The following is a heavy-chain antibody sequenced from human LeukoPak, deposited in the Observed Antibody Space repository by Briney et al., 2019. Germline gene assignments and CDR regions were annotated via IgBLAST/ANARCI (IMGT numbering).Heavy chain of an antibody. CDR1: GGSVSSGSYY. Sequence: SETLSLTCTVSGGSVSSGSYYWSWIRQPPGKGLEWIGYIYYSGSTYYNPSLKSRVTISVDTSKNQFSLKLSSVTAADTAVYYCAREDGYNIDYWGQGTLVTVSS. CDR2: IYYSGST. J-gene: IGHJ4*02. D-gene: IGHD5-24*01. V-gene: IGHV4-61*01. CDR3: AREDGYNIDY.